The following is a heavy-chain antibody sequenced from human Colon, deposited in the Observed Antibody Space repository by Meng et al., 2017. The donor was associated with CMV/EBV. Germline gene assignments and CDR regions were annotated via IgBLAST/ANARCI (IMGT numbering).Heavy chain of an antibody. J-gene: IGHJ1*01. CDR2: INPNSGGT. V-gene: IGHV1-2*02. Sequence: QVVESRAEVKKPGASVKVSCKESGYTFTGYYMHWVRQAPGQGLEWMGWINPNSGGTNYAQKVQGRVTRTRDTSISTAYMELSRLRSDDTAVYYCATVSSGYYLYFQHWGQGTLVTVSS. CDR3: ATVSSGYYLYFQH. CDR1: GYTFTGYY. D-gene: IGHD3-22*01.